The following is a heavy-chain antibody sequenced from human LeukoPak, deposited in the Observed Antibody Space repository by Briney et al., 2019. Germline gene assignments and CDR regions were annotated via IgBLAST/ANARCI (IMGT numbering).Heavy chain of an antibody. CDR2: IYYSGST. Sequence: PSETLSLTCTVSGYSISSGYYWGWIRQPPGKGLEWIGSIYYSGSTYYNPSLKSRVTISVDTSKNQFSLKLSSVTAADTAVYYCARRRPAFRALVRGGFDYWGQGTLVTVSS. J-gene: IGHJ4*02. D-gene: IGHD3-10*01. CDR1: GYSISSGYY. V-gene: IGHV4-38-2*02. CDR3: ARRRPAFRALVRGGFDY.